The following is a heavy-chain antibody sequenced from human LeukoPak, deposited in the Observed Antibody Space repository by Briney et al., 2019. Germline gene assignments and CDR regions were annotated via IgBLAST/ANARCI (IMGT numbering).Heavy chain of an antibody. Sequence: VASVRVSCKASGYTFSGYQVHWLRQAPGQGLEWMGRMNPSSGVTNYAQKFQGRVTMTRDTSINTAYLDLSALKSDDTAVYYCASRAASVTLGYWGXXTXVTVSS. CDR1: GYTFSGYQ. J-gene: IGHJ4*01. CDR3: ASRAASVTLGY. D-gene: IGHD2-15*01. CDR2: MNPSSGVT. V-gene: IGHV1-2*06.